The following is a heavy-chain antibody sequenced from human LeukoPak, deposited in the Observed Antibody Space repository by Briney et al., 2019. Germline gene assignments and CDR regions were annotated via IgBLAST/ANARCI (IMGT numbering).Heavy chain of an antibody. CDR3: ARVYSSSWYNWFDP. Sequence: SETLSLTCAVYGGSSSGYYWSWIRQPPGKGLEWIGEINHSGSTNYNPSLKSRVTISVDTSKNQFSLKPSSVTAADTAVYYCARVYSSSWYNWFDPWGQGTLVTVSS. CDR1: GGSSSGYY. D-gene: IGHD6-13*01. J-gene: IGHJ5*02. V-gene: IGHV4-34*01. CDR2: INHSGST.